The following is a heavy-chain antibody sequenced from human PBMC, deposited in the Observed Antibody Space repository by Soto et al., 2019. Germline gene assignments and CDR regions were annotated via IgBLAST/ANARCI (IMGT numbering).Heavy chain of an antibody. CDR1: GGSISSGGYY. CDR3: AREHCSGGSCYHNWFDP. V-gene: IGHV4-31*03. Sequence: QVQLQESGPGLVKPSQTLSLTCTVSGGSISSGGYYWSWLRQHPGKGLEWIGYIYYSGSTYYNPSLKSRLTISVDTSKNQFSLKLSSVTAADTAVYYCAREHCSGGSCYHNWFDPWGQGTLVTVSS. CDR2: IYYSGST. J-gene: IGHJ5*02. D-gene: IGHD2-15*01.